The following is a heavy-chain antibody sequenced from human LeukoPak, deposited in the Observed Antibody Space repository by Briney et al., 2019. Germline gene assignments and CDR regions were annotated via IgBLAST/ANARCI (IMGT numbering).Heavy chain of an antibody. CDR2: INHSGST. V-gene: IGHV4-34*01. CDR1: GGSFSGYY. CDR3: VRVVAGSGSYDDYYYYMDV. J-gene: IGHJ6*03. Sequence: SETLSLTCAVYGGSFSGYYWSWIRQPPGKGLEWIGEINHSGSTNYNPSLKSRVTVSVDTSKNQFSLKLSSVTAADTAVYYCVRVVAGSGSYDDYYYYMDVWGKGTTVTVSS. D-gene: IGHD3-10*01.